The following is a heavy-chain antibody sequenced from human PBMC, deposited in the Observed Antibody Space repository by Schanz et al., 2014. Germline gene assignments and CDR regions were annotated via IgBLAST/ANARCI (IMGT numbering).Heavy chain of an antibody. J-gene: IGHJ4*02. Sequence: QVQLVQSGAEVKKPGASVQVSCKASGYTFTSYGISWVRQAPGQGLEWMGWISAYNGNTKYPQKLQGRVTMTTDTSTSSADMELRSLRSDDTAVYYCARDAADFYDILTEEDYWGQGTLVTVSS. V-gene: IGHV1-18*01. D-gene: IGHD3-9*01. CDR1: GYTFTSYG. CDR2: ISAYNGNT. CDR3: ARDAADFYDILTEEDY.